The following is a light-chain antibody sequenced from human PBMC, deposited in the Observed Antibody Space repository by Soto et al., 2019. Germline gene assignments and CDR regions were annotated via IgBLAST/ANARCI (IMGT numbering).Light chain of an antibody. CDR3: NSYTSSSTLYV. Sequence: QSALTQPASVSGSPGQSITISCTGTSSDVGCYNFVSWYQQHPGKAPKLIIYDVTDRPSGDSNRFSGSKSGNTASLTISGLQAEDEVDYYCNSYTSSSTLYVFVTGTKLTVL. V-gene: IGLV2-14*03. CDR1: SSDVGCYNF. CDR2: DVT. J-gene: IGLJ1*01.